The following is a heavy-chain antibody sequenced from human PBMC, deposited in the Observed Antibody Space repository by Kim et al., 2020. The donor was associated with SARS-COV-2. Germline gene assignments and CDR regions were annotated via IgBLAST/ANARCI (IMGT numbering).Heavy chain of an antibody. CDR2: IYFDGST. D-gene: IGHD1-1*01. CDR1: GGSISPYY. V-gene: IGHV4-59*01. Sequence: SETLSLTCTVSGGSISPYYWSWIRQPPGKGLEWIGYIYFDGSTYYNPSLKSRVTISIDTSKNQFSLRLNSVTAADTAVYHCARGGERASNHPGFGMDVWGQGTTVSVSS. J-gene: IGHJ6*02. CDR3: ARGGERASNHPGFGMDV.